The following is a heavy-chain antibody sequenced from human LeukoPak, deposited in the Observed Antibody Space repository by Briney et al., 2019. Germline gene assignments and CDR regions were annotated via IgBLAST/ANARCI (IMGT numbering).Heavy chain of an antibody. D-gene: IGHD6-19*01. CDR1: GGSINSYY. V-gene: IGHV4-59*01. J-gene: IGHJ4*02. CDR2: ISYSGST. CDR3: ARGPNRYSSGWYYFDS. Sequence: SETLSLTCTVSGGSINSYYWSWIRQPPGKGLEWIGYISYSGSTNYNPSLKSRVTISVDTSKTQFSLRLNSVTATDTAMYYCARGPNRYSSGWYYFDSWGQGTLVTVSS.